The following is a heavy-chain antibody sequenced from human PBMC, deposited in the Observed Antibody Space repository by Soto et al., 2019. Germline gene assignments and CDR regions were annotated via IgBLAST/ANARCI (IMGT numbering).Heavy chain of an antibody. CDR3: ARDCGGDSKRDDAFDI. D-gene: IGHD2-21*02. CDR2: ISYDGSNK. CDR1: GFTFSSYA. Sequence: PGGSLRLSCAASGFTFSSYAMHWVRQAPGKGLEWVAVISYDGSNKYYADSVKGRFTISRDNSKNTLYLQMNSLRAEDTAVYYCARDCGGDSKRDDAFDIWGQGTMVTVSS. V-gene: IGHV3-30-3*01. J-gene: IGHJ3*02.